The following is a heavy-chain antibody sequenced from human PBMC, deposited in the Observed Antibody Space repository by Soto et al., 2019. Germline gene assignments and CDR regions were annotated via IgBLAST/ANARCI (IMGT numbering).Heavy chain of an antibody. Sequence: SETLSLTCTVSGDSISSGGYYWSWIRQHPGKGLEWIGYIHYSGSTDYNPSLKSRVTISLDTSKNQFSLRLSSVTAADMAVYYCARGACGGGSCYDHWGQGTLVTVSS. CDR2: IHYSGST. D-gene: IGHD2-15*01. J-gene: IGHJ4*02. CDR1: GDSISSGGYY. CDR3: ARGACGGGSCYDH. V-gene: IGHV4-31*03.